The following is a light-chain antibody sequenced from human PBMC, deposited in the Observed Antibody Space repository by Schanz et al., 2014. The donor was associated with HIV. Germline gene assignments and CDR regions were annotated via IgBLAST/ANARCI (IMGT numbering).Light chain of an antibody. CDR3: QQFDSLPIT. Sequence: DIQLTQSPSVLSASVGDRVTITCRASQVIGSDLAWYQQKPRKAPKLLIYAASTLQSGVPSRFSGSGSGAEFTLTISSLQPEDSATYFCQQFDSLPITFGQGTRLEIK. CDR2: AAS. J-gene: IGKJ5*01. CDR1: QVIGSD. V-gene: IGKV1-9*01.